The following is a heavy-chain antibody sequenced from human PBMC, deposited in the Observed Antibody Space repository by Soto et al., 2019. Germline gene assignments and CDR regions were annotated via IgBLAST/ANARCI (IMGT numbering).Heavy chain of an antibody. V-gene: IGHV4-34*01. J-gene: IGHJ6*03. Sequence: SETLSLTCAVYGGSFSGYYWSWIRQPPGKGLEWIGEINHSGSTNYNPSLKSRVTISVDTSKNQFSLKLSSVTAADTAVYYCASSSQYYYYYMDVWGKATTVTVSS. CDR3: ASSSQYYYYYMDV. CDR2: INHSGST. D-gene: IGHD6-6*01. CDR1: GGSFSGYY.